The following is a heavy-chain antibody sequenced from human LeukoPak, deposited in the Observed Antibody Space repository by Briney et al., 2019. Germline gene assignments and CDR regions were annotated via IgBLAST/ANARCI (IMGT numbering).Heavy chain of an antibody. CDR3: ARAVYCRSTSCYNMVVGYYYYMDV. Sequence: SETLSLTCAVSGGSISSGGYSWSWIRQPPGKGLEWIGYIYHSGSTYYNPPLKSRVTISVDTSKNQFSLKLSSVTAADTAVYYCARAVYCRSTSCYNMVVGYYYYMDVWGKGTTVTVSS. CDR1: GGSISSGGYS. J-gene: IGHJ6*03. CDR2: IYHSGST. D-gene: IGHD2-2*02. V-gene: IGHV4-30-2*01.